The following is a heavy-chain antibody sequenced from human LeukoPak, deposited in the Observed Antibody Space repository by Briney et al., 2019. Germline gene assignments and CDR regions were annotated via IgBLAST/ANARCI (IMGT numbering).Heavy chain of an antibody. CDR1: GFTFSTYE. CDR2: ISSSGSTI. V-gene: IGHV3-48*03. D-gene: IGHD6-6*01. J-gene: IGHJ4*02. Sequence: TGGSLRLSCAASGFTFSTYEMTWVRQSPGKGLEWVSYISSSGSTIYYADSVKGRFTISRDNSKNTLYLQMNSLRAEDTAVYYCARSSSSSFGCDYWGQGTLVTVSS. CDR3: ARSSSSSFGCDY.